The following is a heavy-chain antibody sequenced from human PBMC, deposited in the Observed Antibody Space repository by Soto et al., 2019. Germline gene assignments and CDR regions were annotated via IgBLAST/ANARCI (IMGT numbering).Heavy chain of an antibody. D-gene: IGHD5-18*01. V-gene: IGHV4-34*01. CDR2: INHSGST. CDR3: AKHSGYNSGSHPYYFDY. CDR1: GGSFSGFY. J-gene: IGHJ4*02. Sequence: SETLSLTCAVHGGSFSGFYWTWIRQPPGKGLEWIGEINHSGSTNYNPSLKSRVTISVEKSRNQFSLKLSSVTAADTAVYFCAKHSGYNSGSHPYYFDYWGQGTLVTVSS.